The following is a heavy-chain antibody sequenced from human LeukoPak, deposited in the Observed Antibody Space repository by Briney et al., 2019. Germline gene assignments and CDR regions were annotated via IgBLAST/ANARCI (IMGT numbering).Heavy chain of an antibody. V-gene: IGHV1-3*01. CDR3: ARLESSSWDFDY. CDR1: GYTFTSYA. D-gene: IGHD6-13*01. Sequence: ASVKVSCKASGYTFTSYAMHWVRQAPGQRLEWMGWINAGNGNTKYSQKFQGRVTITRDTSASTACMELSSLRSEDTAVYYCARLESSSWDFDYWGQGTLVTVSS. J-gene: IGHJ4*02. CDR2: INAGNGNT.